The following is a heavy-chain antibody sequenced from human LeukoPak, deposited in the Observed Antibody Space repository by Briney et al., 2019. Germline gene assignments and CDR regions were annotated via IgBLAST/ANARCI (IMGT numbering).Heavy chain of an antibody. CDR1: GFTFSSYS. Sequence: GGSLRLSCAASGFTFSSYSMNWVRQAPGKGLEWVSSISTSSRYIYYADSVKGRFTISRDNAKNSLYLQMNSLRAEDTAVYYCARDHREGRGGYDHRDYWGQGILVTVSS. J-gene: IGHJ4*02. V-gene: IGHV3-21*01. CDR2: ISTSSRYI. CDR3: ARDHREGRGGYDHRDY. D-gene: IGHD5-24*01.